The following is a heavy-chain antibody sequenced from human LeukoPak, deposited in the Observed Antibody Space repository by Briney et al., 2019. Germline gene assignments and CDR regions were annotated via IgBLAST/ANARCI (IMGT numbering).Heavy chain of an antibody. CDR1: GFTVSSNY. Sequence: GGSLRLSCAASGFTVSSNYMSWVRQAPGKGLEWVSVIYSGGSTYYADSVKGRFTISRDNSKNTLYLQMNSLRSEDTAVYYCARELGYCSSTSCGQGFDPWGQGTLVTVSS. J-gene: IGHJ5*02. CDR2: IYSGGST. D-gene: IGHD2-2*01. V-gene: IGHV3-53*05. CDR3: ARELGYCSSTSCGQGFDP.